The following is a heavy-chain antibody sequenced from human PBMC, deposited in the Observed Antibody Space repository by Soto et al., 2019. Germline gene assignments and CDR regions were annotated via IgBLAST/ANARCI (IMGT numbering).Heavy chain of an antibody. V-gene: IGHV3-23*01. D-gene: IGHD3-3*01. J-gene: IGHJ4*02. CDR2: ISGSGGST. CDR3: AKGDYDFWSGYYNSPYYFDY. CDR1: GFTFSSYA. Sequence: GGSLRLSCAASGFTFSSYAMSWVRQAPGKGLEWVSVISGSGGSTYYADSVKGRFTISRDNSKNTLYLQMNSLRAEDTAVYYCAKGDYDFWSGYYNSPYYFDYWGQGTLVTVSS.